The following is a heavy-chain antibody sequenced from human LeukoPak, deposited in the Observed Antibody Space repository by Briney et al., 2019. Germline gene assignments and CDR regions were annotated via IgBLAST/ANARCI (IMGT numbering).Heavy chain of an antibody. J-gene: IGHJ3*02. CDR3: ARDPPDIVATTYAFDI. Sequence: GGSLRLSCAASGFTFSSYSMNWVRQAPGKGLEWVSSISSSSSYIYYADSVKGRFTISRDNAKNSLYLQMNSLRDEDTAVYYCARDPPDIVATTYAFDIWGQGTMVTVSS. CDR2: ISSSSSYI. D-gene: IGHD5-12*01. V-gene: IGHV3-21*01. CDR1: GFTFSSYS.